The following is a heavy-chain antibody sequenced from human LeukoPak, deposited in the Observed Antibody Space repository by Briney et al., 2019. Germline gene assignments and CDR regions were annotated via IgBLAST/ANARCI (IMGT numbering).Heavy chain of an antibody. CDR3: ARDAYCSSTSWYNMFDP. J-gene: IGHJ5*02. D-gene: IGHD2-2*01. CDR2: INPSGGST. CDR1: GYTFTSYY. V-gene: IGHV1-46*01. Sequence: GASVKVSCKASGYTFTSYYMHWVRQAPGQGLEWMGIINPSGGSTSYAQKFQGRVTMIRDTSTSTVYMELSSLRSEDTAVYYCARDAYCSSTSWYNMFDPWGQGTLVTVSS.